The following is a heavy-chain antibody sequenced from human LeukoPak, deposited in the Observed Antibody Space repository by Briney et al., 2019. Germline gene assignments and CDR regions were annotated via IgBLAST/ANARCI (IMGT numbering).Heavy chain of an antibody. D-gene: IGHD5-12*01. CDR3: ARYQQRGYESDY. V-gene: IGHV3-21*01. CDR2: ISSSSSYI. J-gene: IGHJ4*02. CDR1: GFTFSSYN. Sequence: PGGSLRLSCAASGFTFSSYNMNWVRQAPGKGLEWVSSISSSSSYIYYADSVRGRFTISRDNAKNTLYLQMNSLRAEDTAVYYCARYQQRGYESDYWGQGTLVTVSS.